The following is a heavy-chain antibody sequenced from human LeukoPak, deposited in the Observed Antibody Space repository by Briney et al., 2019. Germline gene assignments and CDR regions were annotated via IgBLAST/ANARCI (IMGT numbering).Heavy chain of an antibody. CDR1: GGSVSSGSYY. V-gene: IGHV4-61*01. CDR2: IYYSGST. Sequence: PSETLSLTCTVSGGSVSSGSYYWSWIRQPPGKGLEWIGYIYYSGSTNYNPSLKSRVTISVDTSKNQFSLKLSSVTAADTAVHYCARGEPSWFDPWGQGTLVTVSS. CDR3: ARGEPSWFDP. J-gene: IGHJ5*02. D-gene: IGHD1-26*01.